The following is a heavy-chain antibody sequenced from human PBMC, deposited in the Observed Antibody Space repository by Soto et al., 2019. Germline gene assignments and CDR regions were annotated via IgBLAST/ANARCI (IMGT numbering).Heavy chain of an antibody. Sequence: GESLKISCKGSGYSFTSYWISWVRQMPGKGLGWMGRIDPSDSYTNYSPSFQGHVTISADKSISTAYLQWSSLKASDTAMYYCARTIGYSYGYDYYYGMDVWGQGTTVTVSS. CDR2: IDPSDSYT. CDR3: ARTIGYSYGYDYYYGMDV. CDR1: GYSFTSYW. V-gene: IGHV5-10-1*01. J-gene: IGHJ6*02. D-gene: IGHD5-18*01.